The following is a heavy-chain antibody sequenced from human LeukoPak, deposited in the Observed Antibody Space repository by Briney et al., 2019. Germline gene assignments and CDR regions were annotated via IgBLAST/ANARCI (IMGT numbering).Heavy chain of an antibody. J-gene: IGHJ4*02. V-gene: IGHV4-39*01. D-gene: IGHD3-22*01. CDR2: IYYSGST. CDR1: GGSISSISYY. CDR3: ARRNYYDSSGYYFDY. Sequence: SETLSLTCTVSGGSISSISYYWGWIRHPRGKGLEWIGIIYYSGSTYYNPSLKSRVTISVDTSKNQFSLKLSSVTAADTAVYYCARRNYYDSSGYYFDYWGQGTLVTVSS.